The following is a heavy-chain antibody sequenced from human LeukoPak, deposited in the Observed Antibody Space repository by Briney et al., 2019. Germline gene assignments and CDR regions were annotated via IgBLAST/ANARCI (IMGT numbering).Heavy chain of an antibody. CDR3: ARSKKVTALDY. D-gene: IGHD2-21*02. Sequence: SETLSLTCTGSGGTISSGGYYWSWIRQHPGKGLEWIGYIYYSGSTYYNPSLKSRVTISVDTSKNQFSLKLSSVTAADTAVYYCARSKKVTALDYWGQGTLVTVSS. J-gene: IGHJ4*02. V-gene: IGHV4-31*03. CDR2: IYYSGST. CDR1: GGTISSGGYY.